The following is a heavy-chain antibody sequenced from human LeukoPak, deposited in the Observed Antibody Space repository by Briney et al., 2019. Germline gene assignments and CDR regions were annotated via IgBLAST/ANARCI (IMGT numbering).Heavy chain of an antibody. V-gene: IGHV3-30*02. CDR2: IRYDGSNK. CDR1: GFTFSSYG. Sequence: GGSLRLSCAASGFTFSSYGMHWVRQAPGKGLEWVAFIRYDGSNKYYADSVKGRFTISRDNSKNTLYLQMNSLRAEDTAVYYCAKVNSSGWYYFDYWGQGTPVTVSS. J-gene: IGHJ4*02. D-gene: IGHD6-19*01. CDR3: AKVNSSGWYYFDY.